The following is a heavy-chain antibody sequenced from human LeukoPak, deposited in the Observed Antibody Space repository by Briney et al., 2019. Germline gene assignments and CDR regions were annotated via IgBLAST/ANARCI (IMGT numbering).Heavy chain of an antibody. J-gene: IGHJ6*03. Sequence: ASVKVSCKASGYTFTSYYMHWVRQAPGQGLEWMGIINPSGGSTSYAQKFQGRVTMTRDMSTSTVYMELSSLRAEDTAVYYCARDSVTGTTEYYYYDMEVWGKGTTVTVSS. D-gene: IGHD1-7*01. CDR3: ARDSVTGTTEYYYYDMEV. CDR1: GYTFTSYY. CDR2: INPSGGST. V-gene: IGHV1-46*01.